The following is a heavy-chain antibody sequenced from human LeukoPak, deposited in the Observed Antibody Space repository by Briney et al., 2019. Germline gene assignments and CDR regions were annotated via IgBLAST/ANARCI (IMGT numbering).Heavy chain of an antibody. CDR2: IRYDGSNK. D-gene: IGHD2-2*01. Sequence: GGSLRLSCAASGFTFSSYGMHWVRQAPGKGLEWVAFIRYDGSNKYYADSVKGRFTISRDNSKNTLYLQMNSLRAEDTAVYYCAKDTVRFVVVPAATTPYYYYMDVWGKGTTVTVSS. CDR3: AKDTVRFVVVPAATTPYYYYMDV. J-gene: IGHJ6*03. CDR1: GFTFSSYG. V-gene: IGHV3-30*02.